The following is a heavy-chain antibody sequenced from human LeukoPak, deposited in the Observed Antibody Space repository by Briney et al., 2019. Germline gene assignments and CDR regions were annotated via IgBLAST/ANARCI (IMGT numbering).Heavy chain of an antibody. D-gene: IGHD1-14*01. CDR2: ISHDGNDK. CDR3: ARDAGTWGYGYNFDY. J-gene: IGHJ4*02. Sequence: PGRSLRLSCAASGFTLRSYGMHWVRQAPGKGLEWVAVISHDGNDKYYGDSLKGRITISRDDSKNTLYLQMNSLRAEDTAVYYCARDAGTWGYGYNFDYWGQGTLVSVSS. V-gene: IGHV3-30*03. CDR1: GFTLRSYG.